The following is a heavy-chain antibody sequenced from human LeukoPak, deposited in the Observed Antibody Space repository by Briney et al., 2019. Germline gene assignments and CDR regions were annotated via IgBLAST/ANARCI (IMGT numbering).Heavy chain of an antibody. D-gene: IGHD6-19*01. CDR1: GGSISSYY. V-gene: IGHV4-59*01. CDR3: ASSSSGWYGLSFDY. Sequence: SETLSLTCTVSGGSISSYYWSWIRQPPGKGLEWIGYIYYSGSTNYNPSLKSRVTISVDTSKNQFSLKLSSVTAADTAVYYCASSSSGWYGLSFDYWGQGTLVTVSS. J-gene: IGHJ4*02. CDR2: IYYSGST.